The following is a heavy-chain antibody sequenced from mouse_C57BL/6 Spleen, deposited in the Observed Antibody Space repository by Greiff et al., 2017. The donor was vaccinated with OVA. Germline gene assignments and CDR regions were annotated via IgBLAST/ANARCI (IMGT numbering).Heavy chain of an antibody. J-gene: IGHJ4*01. CDR1: GFSLTSYG. V-gene: IGHV2-2*01. CDR2: IWSGGST. CDR3: ARYEYYDSSYAMCY. D-gene: IGHD1-1*01. Sequence: VQLKESGPGLVQPSQSLSITCTVSGFSLTSYGVHWVRQSPGKGLEWLGVIWSGGSTDYNAAFISRLSISKDNSKSQVFFKMNSLQADDTAIYYCARYEYYDSSYAMCYGGQGTSVTVSS.